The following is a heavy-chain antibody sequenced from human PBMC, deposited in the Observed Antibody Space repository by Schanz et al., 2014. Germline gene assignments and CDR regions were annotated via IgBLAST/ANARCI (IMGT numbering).Heavy chain of an antibody. Sequence: EVQLVESGGDLVQPGGSLRLSCSASTFTFDHYAMTWVRQAPGKGLEWVAAVSSRSDEIKYADSVRGRFTISRDNSRSTMYLQMNSLRAEDTAVYFCAKDLGVDCGDDCFNWYFDLWGRVTLVTVSS. CDR1: TFTFDHYA. CDR2: VSSRSDEI. V-gene: IGHV3-23*04. J-gene: IGHJ2*01. CDR3: AKDLGVDCGDDCFNWYFDL. D-gene: IGHD2-21*02.